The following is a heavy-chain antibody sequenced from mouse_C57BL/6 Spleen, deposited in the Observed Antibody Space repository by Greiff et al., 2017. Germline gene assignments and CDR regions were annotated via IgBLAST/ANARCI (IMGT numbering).Heavy chain of an antibody. CDR1: GFTFSDYG. CDR3: ARDSNYVAY. D-gene: IGHD2-5*01. CDR2: ISSGSSTI. V-gene: IGHV5-17*01. Sequence: DVKLVESGGGLVKPGGSLKLSCAASGFTFSDYGMHWVRQAPEKGLEWVAYISSGSSTIYYADTVKGRFTISRDNAKNTLFLQMTSLRSEDTAMYYCARDSNYVAYWGQGTLVTVSA. J-gene: IGHJ3*01.